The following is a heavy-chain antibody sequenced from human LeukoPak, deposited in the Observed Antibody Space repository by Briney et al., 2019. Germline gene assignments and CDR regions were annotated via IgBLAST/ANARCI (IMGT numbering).Heavy chain of an antibody. CDR1: GFTFSPFA. CDR3: AKARGATVNDPVDS. CDR2: FGGAGRGST. D-gene: IGHD1-26*01. V-gene: IGHV3-23*01. Sequence: GGSLRLSCAASGFTFSPFAMSWVRQAPGQGLEWVSSFGGAGRGSTYHADSVKGRFTISRDDSKNTLYLQMNSLRVEDTAVYRCAKARGATVNDPVDSWGQGTLVTVSS. J-gene: IGHJ4*02.